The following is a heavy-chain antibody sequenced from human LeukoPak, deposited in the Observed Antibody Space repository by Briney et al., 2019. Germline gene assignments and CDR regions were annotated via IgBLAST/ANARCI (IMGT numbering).Heavy chain of an antibody. J-gene: IGHJ4*02. CDR1: GFTFSDHY. CDR2: TRDKATSYTT. CDR3: ARVGVMTPTVDY. V-gene: IGHV3-72*01. D-gene: IGHD3-16*01. Sequence: GGSLRLSCAASGFTFSDHYMACVRQAPGKGLEWVGRTRDKATSYTTDYAASVKGRFTISRDDSQHSLSLQMHSLKSEHTAVYYCARVGVMTPTVDYWGQGVLVSVSS.